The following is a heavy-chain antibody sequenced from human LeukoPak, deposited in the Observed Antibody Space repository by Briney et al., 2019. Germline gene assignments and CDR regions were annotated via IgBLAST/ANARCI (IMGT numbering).Heavy chain of an antibody. CDR3: AELGITMIGGV. CDR2: ISSSGSTI. J-gene: IGHJ6*04. Sequence: GESLRLSCAASGFTFSSYEMNWVRQAPGKGLEWDSYISSSGSTIYYADSVKGRLTISRDNAKNSLYLQMNSLRAEDTAVYYCAELGITMIGGVWGKGTTVTISS. D-gene: IGHD3-10*02. CDR1: GFTFSSYE. V-gene: IGHV3-48*03.